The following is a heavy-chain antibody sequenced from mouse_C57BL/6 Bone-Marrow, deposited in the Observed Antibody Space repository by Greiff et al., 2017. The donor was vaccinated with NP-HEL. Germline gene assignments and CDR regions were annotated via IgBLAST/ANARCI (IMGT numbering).Heavy chain of an antibody. D-gene: IGHD2-10*02. Sequence: EVKLVESGGGLVQPKGSLKLSCAASGFSFNTYAMNWVRQAPGKGLEWVARIRSKSNNYATYYADSVKDRFTISRDDSESMLYLQMNNLKTEDTAMYYCVRYGNYGDWYFDVWGTGTTVTVSS. J-gene: IGHJ1*03. CDR3: VRYGNYGDWYFDV. CDR1: GFSFNTYA. CDR2: IRSKSNNYAT. V-gene: IGHV10-1*01.